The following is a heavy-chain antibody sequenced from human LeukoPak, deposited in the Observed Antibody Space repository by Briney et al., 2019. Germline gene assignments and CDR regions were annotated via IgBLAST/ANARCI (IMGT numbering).Heavy chain of an antibody. D-gene: IGHD2-2*01. CDR3: ATASRGCSSTSCYNWSDP. J-gene: IGHJ5*02. Sequence: PSETLSLTCVVYGGSFSGYYWSWIRQPPGKGLEWIGEINHSGSTNYNPSLKSRVTISVDTSKNQFSLKLSSVTAADTAVYYCATASRGCSSTSCYNWSDPWGQGTLVIVSS. CDR2: INHSGST. CDR1: GGSFSGYY. V-gene: IGHV4-34*01.